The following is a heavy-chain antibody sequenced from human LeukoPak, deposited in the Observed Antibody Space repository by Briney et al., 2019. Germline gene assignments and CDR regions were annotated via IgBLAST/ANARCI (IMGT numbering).Heavy chain of an antibody. Sequence: SETLSLTCTVPGTSISSFYWSWIRQPPGKGLEWTGDIYTSGNTNYNPSLKSRVTISVDTSKNQFSLKLNSVTAADTAVYYCARGTLEHCSGASCYPLDSWGQGTLVTVSS. J-gene: IGHJ5*01. D-gene: IGHD2-15*01. V-gene: IGHV4-59*01. CDR1: GTSISSFY. CDR3: ARGTLEHCSGASCYPLDS. CDR2: IYTSGNT.